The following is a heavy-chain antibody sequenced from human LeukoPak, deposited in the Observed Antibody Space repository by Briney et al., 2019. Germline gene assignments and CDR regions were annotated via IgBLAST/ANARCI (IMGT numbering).Heavy chain of an antibody. Sequence: PGGSLRLSCAASGFIFDDYGMSWVRQAPGKGLEWVSAINWNGGTIGYADSVKGRFTISRDNAKNSLYLQMNSLRAEDTALYYCARDLETLGTYSVDYWGQGTLVTVSS. CDR3: ARDLETLGTYSVDY. V-gene: IGHV3-20*04. CDR1: GFIFDDYG. J-gene: IGHJ4*02. CDR2: INWNGGTI. D-gene: IGHD1-26*01.